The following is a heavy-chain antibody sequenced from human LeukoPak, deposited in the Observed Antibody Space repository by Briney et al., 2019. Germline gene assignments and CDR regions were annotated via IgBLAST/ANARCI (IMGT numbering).Heavy chain of an antibody. V-gene: IGHV3-48*04. CDR2: ISSSSSTI. J-gene: IGHJ4*02. D-gene: IGHD6-13*01. CDR1: GFTFSSYS. CDR3: ARAPRIAAAGTNFDY. Sequence: PGGSLRLSCAASGFTFSSYSMNWVRQAPGKGLEWVSYISSSSSTIYYADSVKGRFTISRDSAKNSLYLQMNSLRAEDTAVYYCARAPRIAAAGTNFDYWGQGTLVTVSS.